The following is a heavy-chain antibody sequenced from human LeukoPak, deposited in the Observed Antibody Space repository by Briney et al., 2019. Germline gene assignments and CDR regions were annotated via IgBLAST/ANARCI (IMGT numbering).Heavy chain of an antibody. V-gene: IGHV3-11*01. Sequence: GGSLRLSCAASGFTFSDYYMSWIRQAPGKGLEWVSYISSSGSTIYYADSVKGRFTISRDNSKNTLYLQMNSLRAEDTAVYYCARLDEYSSSSRYYGMDVWGQGTTVTVSS. CDR2: ISSSGSTI. CDR1: GFTFSDYY. J-gene: IGHJ6*02. D-gene: IGHD6-6*01. CDR3: ARLDEYSSSSRYYGMDV.